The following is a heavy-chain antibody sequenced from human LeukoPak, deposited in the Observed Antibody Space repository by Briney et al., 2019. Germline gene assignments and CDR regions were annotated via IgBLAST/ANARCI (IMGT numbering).Heavy chain of an antibody. CDR3: ARGGGLWFGELSDYYYYYMDV. CDR2: IIPIFGTA. D-gene: IGHD3-10*01. CDR1: GGTFSSYA. Sequence: SVKVSCKASGGTFSSYAITWVRQAPGQGLEWMGGIIPIFGTANYAQKFQGRVTITADKSTSTAYMELSSLRSEDTAVYYCARGGGLWFGELSDYYYYYMDVWGKGTTVTISS. J-gene: IGHJ6*03. V-gene: IGHV1-69*06.